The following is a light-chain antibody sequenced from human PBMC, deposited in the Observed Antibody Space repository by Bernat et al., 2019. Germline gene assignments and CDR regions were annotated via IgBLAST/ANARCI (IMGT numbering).Light chain of an antibody. CDR3: LQHNSYPLLT. CDR2: AAS. J-gene: IGKJ4*01. CDR1: QTIYSY. V-gene: IGKV1-17*01. Sequence: DIQMTQSPSSLSASVGDRVTITCRASQTIYSYLCWYQQKPGKAPKRLIYAASSLQSGVPSRFSGSGSGTEFTLTISSLQPEDFATYYCLQHNSYPLLTFGGGTKVEIK.